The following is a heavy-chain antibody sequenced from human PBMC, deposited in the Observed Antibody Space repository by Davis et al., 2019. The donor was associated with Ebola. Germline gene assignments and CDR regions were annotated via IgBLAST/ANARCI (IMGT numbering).Heavy chain of an antibody. CDR3: APSSIAARPGYYYGKDV. J-gene: IGHJ6*02. CDR1: GFTFSSYS. V-gene: IGHV3-21*01. CDR2: ISSSSSYI. Sequence: PGGSLRLSCAASGFTFSSYSMNWVRQAPGKGLEWVSSISSSSSYIYYADSVKGRFTISRDNAKNSLYLQMNSLRAEDTAVYYCAPSSIAARPGYYYGKDVWGQGTTVTVSS. D-gene: IGHD6-6*01.